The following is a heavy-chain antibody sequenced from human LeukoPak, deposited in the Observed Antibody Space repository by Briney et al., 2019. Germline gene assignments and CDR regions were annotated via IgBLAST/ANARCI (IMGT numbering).Heavy chain of an antibody. D-gene: IGHD1-14*01. CDR3: ARXTESXFDY. V-gene: IGHV1-69*13. Sequence: ASVKVSCKASGGTFSSYAISWVRQAPGQGLEWMGGIIPIFGTANYAQKFQGRVTITADESTSTAYMELSSLRAEDTAVYYCARXTESXFDYXGQGTLVTVSS. CDR1: GGTFSSYA. CDR2: IIPIFGTA. J-gene: IGHJ4*02.